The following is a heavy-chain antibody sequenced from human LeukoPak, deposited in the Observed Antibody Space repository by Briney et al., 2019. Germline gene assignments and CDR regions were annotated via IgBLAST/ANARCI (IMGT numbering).Heavy chain of an antibody. D-gene: IGHD3-3*01. CDR2: ISSSSSYI. CDR3: ARDRYYDFWSGYPAYYYYGMDV. J-gene: IGHJ6*02. CDR1: GFTFSSYS. V-gene: IGHV3-21*01. Sequence: GGSLRLSCAASGFTFSSYSMNWVRQAPGEGLEWVSSISSSSSYIYYADSVKGRFTISRDNAKNSLYLQMNSLRAEDTAVYYCARDRYYDFWSGYPAYYYYGMDVWVQGTTVTVSS.